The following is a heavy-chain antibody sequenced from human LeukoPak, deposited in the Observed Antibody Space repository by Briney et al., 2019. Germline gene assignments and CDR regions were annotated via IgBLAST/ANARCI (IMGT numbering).Heavy chain of an antibody. CDR2: LIPVFGAA. D-gene: IGHD4-17*01. J-gene: IGHJ5*02. CDR1: GGTFRTYA. CDR3: ARDLTTEQPNWLDP. V-gene: IGHV1-69*05. Sequence: SVNLSCKAPGGTFRTYAISWVRQAPGQGLEWMGRLIPVFGAATYARKFQGRVTITTDKSADTAYMEMSSLRSEDTAVYYCARDLTTEQPNWLDPWGQGTLVTVSS.